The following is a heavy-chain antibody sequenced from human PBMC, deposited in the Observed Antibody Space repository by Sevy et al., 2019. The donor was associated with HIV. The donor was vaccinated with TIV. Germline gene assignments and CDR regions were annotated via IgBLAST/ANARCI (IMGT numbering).Heavy chain of an antibody. CDR3: ARDRYYDASGYYYYYYGLDV. Sequence: GGSLRLSCAASTFSVTDNYMSWVRQAPGKGLEWVSTIYGGGSTFYADSVKGRFTISRDNSKNTLYLQMNSLRAEDTAVYYCARDRYYDASGYYYYYYGLDVWGQGPTVTVSS. V-gene: IGHV3-66*01. J-gene: IGHJ6*02. CDR1: TFSVTDNY. D-gene: IGHD3-22*01. CDR2: IYGGGST.